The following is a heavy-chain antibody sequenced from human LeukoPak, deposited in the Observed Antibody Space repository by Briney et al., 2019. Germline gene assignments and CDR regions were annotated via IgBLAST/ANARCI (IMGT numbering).Heavy chain of an antibody. Sequence: SETLSLTCTVSGGSISSSSYYWGWIRQPPGKGLEWIGSIYYSGSTYYNPSLKSRVTISIDKSKNQFSLNLSSVTAADTAVYYCARITAMLPGRFDPWGQGTLVTVSS. V-gene: IGHV4-39*07. D-gene: IGHD5-18*01. CDR1: GGSISSSSYY. CDR3: ARITAMLPGRFDP. CDR2: IYYSGST. J-gene: IGHJ5*02.